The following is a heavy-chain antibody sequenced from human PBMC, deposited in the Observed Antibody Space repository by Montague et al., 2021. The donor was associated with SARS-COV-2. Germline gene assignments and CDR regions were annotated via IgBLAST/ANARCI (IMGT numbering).Heavy chain of an antibody. CDR3: ARDATMVSHSYFDY. J-gene: IGHJ4*02. Sequence: SETLSLTCTVSGGSISDSSCYWGWMRRPPGKGLEWVGELYHSGSTGYNPSLKSRVTISVDKSKNLFSLKLSSVTAADTAVYYCARDATMVSHSYFDYWGQGTLVTVSS. V-gene: IGHV4-39*07. D-gene: IGHD4/OR15-4a*01. CDR2: LYHSGST. CDR1: GGSISDSSCY.